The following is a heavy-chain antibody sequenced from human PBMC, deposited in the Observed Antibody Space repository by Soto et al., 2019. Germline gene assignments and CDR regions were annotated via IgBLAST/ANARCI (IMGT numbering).Heavy chain of an antibody. CDR3: AVTPNCGRDCSAASYWYFDI. CDR2: IKQDGSEK. Sequence: SGGGLVQRGGSLRLSCAASGFTFSDYWMSWVRQAPGKGLEWVANIKQDGSEKYYVDSVKGRFTISRDNAKNSLYLQMNSLRAEDTAVYYCAVTPNCGRDCSAASYWYFDIWGRGTLVTVSS. J-gene: IGHJ2*01. CDR1: GFTFSDYW. D-gene: IGHD2-21*02. V-gene: IGHV3-7*05.